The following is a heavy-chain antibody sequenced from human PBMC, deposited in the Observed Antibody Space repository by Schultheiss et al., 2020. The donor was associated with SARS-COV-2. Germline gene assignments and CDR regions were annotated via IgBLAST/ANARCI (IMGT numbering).Heavy chain of an antibody. CDR3: AKDLDWYSPYGMDV. J-gene: IGHJ6*02. Sequence: GESLKISCAASGFTFSSYDMTWVRQAPGKGLEWVSSISSSSSYIYYADSVKGRFTISRDNSKNTLYLQMNSLRAEDTAVYYCAKDLDWYSPYGMDVWGQGTTVTVSS. V-gene: IGHV3-21*01. CDR2: ISSSSSYI. D-gene: IGHD2-15*01. CDR1: GFTFSSYD.